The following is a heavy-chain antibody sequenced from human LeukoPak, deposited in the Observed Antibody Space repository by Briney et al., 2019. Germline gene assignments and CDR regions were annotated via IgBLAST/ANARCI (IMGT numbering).Heavy chain of an antibody. CDR1: GGSFSGYY. V-gene: IGHV4-34*01. J-gene: IGHJ4*02. D-gene: IGHD3-22*01. CDR3: ARRESGYYYDSSGYFPYFDY. CDR2: INHGGST. Sequence: SETLSLTCAVYGGSFSGYYWSWIRQPPGKGLEWIGEINHGGSTNYNPSLKSRVTISVDTSKNQFSLKLSSVTAADTAVYYCARRESGYYYDSSGYFPYFDYWGQGTLVTVSS.